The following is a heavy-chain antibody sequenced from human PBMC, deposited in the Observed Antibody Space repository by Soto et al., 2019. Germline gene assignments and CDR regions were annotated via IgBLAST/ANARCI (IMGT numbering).Heavy chain of an antibody. CDR3: ARLIYASPVFDP. CDR1: DGYISSYY. V-gene: IGHV4-59*08. CDR2: IYYSGST. Sequence: SQLLCVTCTVADGYISSYYWSWIRQPPGKGLEWIGYIYYSGSTNYNPSLKSRVTISVDTSKNQFSLKLSSVTAADTAVYYCARLIYASPVFDPWGQGTLVTVSS. D-gene: IGHD2-2*01. J-gene: IGHJ5*02.